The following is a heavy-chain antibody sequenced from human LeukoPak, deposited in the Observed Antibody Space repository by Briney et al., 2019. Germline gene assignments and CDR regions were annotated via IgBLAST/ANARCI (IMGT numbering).Heavy chain of an antibody. Sequence: ASVKVSCKASGYTFTGYYMHWVRQAPGQGLEWMGWINPNSGGTNYAQKFQGRVTMTRDTSISTAYMELSRLRSDDTAVYYCASMGDFWSGCPDFDYWGQGTLVTVPS. CDR2: INPNSGGT. J-gene: IGHJ4*02. V-gene: IGHV1-2*02. CDR1: GYTFTGYY. CDR3: ASMGDFWSGCPDFDY. D-gene: IGHD3-3*01.